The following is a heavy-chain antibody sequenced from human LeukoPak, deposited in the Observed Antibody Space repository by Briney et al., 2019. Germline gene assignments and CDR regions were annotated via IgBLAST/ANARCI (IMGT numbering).Heavy chain of an antibody. CDR1: GITFINYW. D-gene: IGHD2-21*01. J-gene: IGHJ4*02. CDR3: AKEGGILWWRGRSFDY. Sequence: GGSLRLSCAASGITFINYWMIWVRQAPGKGLEWVANVKQDGSEKYYVDSVKGRFTISRDNAKNTLYLQMNSLRAEDTAVYYCAKEGGILWWRGRSFDYWGQGTLITVSS. V-gene: IGHV3-7*03. CDR2: VKQDGSEK.